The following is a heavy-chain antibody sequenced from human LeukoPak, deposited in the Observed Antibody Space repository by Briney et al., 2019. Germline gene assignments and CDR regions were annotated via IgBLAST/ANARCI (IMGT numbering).Heavy chain of an antibody. CDR2: INPNSGGT. CDR1: GYTFTSYA. CDR3: ARDAQLWSGDYYYGMDV. D-gene: IGHD5-18*01. V-gene: IGHV1-2*06. Sequence: ASVKVSCKASGYTFTSYAMNWVRQAPGQGLEWMGRINPNSGGTNYAQKFQGRVTMTRDTSISTAYMELSRLRSDDTAVYYCARDAQLWSGDYYYGMDVWGQGTTVTVSS. J-gene: IGHJ6*02.